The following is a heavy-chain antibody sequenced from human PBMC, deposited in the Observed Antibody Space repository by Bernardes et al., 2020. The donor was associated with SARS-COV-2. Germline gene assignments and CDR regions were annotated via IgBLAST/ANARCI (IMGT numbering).Heavy chain of an antibody. CDR2: IYYSGTT. Sequence: SETLSLTRTVSGDSINSSKYYWGWIRQPPGKGLEWIVSIYYSGTTYYNSSLKSRVAISVDTSKNQFSLKLSSVTAADTAVYFCARLVSGGCSGATCYPLGWFDPWGQGTLISVSS. J-gene: IGHJ5*02. D-gene: IGHD2-15*01. CDR3: ARLVSGGCSGATCYPLGWFDP. CDR1: GDSINSSKYY. V-gene: IGHV4-39*01.